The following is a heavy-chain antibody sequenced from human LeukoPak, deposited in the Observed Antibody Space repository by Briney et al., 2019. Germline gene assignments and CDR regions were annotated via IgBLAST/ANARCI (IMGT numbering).Heavy chain of an antibody. J-gene: IGHJ6*02. CDR3: ASLASEQWQIYPLPHYYYGMDV. Sequence: RPGGSLRLSCAASGFTFSSYWMSWVRQAPGKGLEWVANIKQDGSEKYYVDSVKGRFTISRDNAKNSLYLQMNSLRAEDAAVYYCASLASEQWQIYPLPHYYYGMDVWGQGTTVTVSS. V-gene: IGHV3-7*03. D-gene: IGHD6-19*01. CDR2: IKQDGSEK. CDR1: GFTFSSYW.